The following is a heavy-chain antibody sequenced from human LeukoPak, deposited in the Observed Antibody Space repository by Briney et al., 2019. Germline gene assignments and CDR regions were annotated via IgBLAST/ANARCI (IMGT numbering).Heavy chain of an antibody. Sequence: GASVKVSCKASGGTFSSYAISWVRQAPGQGLEWMGGIIPIFGKANYAQKFQGRVTITADESTSTAYMELSSLRSEDTAVYYCANSLRRYSYGSYYFDYWGQGTLVTVSS. CDR3: ANSLRRYSYGSYYFDY. D-gene: IGHD5-18*01. CDR2: IIPIFGKA. CDR1: GGTFSSYA. V-gene: IGHV1-69*13. J-gene: IGHJ4*02.